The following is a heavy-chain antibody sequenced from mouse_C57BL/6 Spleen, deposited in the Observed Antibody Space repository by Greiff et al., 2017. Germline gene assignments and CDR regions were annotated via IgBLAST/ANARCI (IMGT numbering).Heavy chain of an antibody. J-gene: IGHJ3*01. CDR1: GFSLSTSGMG. D-gene: IGHD2-4*01. V-gene: IGHV8-12*01. CDR3: ARSGDYDDGAWFAY. CDR2: IYWDDDK. Sequence: QVTLKVCGPGILQSSQTLSLTCSFSGFSLSTSGMGVSWIRQPSGKGLEWLAHIYWDDDKRYNPSLKSRLTISKDTSRNQVFLKITSVDTADTATYYCARSGDYDDGAWFAYWGQGTLVTVSA.